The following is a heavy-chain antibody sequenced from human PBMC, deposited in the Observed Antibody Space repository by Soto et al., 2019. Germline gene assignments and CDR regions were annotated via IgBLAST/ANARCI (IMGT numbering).Heavy chain of an antibody. CDR1: GYIFTNYC. Sequence: PGESLKISCKGSGYIFTNYCITWVRQMPGKGLEWMGTMDPKDSYTNYSPSFQGHVTISPDKSINTAYLQWSSLKASDTAIYYCARHKSRSWSYPIDYCGQGTLVTVSS. J-gene: IGHJ4*02. CDR2: MDPKDSYT. CDR3: ARHKSRSWSYPIDY. V-gene: IGHV5-10-1*01. D-gene: IGHD2-15*01.